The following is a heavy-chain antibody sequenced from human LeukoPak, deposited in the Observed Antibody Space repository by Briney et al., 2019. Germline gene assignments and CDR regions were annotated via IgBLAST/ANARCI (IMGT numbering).Heavy chain of an antibody. CDR3: ARDPAVASYYFDY. J-gene: IGHJ4*02. V-gene: IGHV3-33*01. CDR2: IWYDGSNK. CDR1: GFTFSSYG. Sequence: PGGSLRLSCAASGFTFSSYGMHWVRQAPGKGLEWVAVIWYDGSNKYYADSVKGRFTISRDSSKNTLYLQMNSLRAEDTAVYYCARDPAVASYYFDYWGQGTLVTVSS. D-gene: IGHD6-19*01.